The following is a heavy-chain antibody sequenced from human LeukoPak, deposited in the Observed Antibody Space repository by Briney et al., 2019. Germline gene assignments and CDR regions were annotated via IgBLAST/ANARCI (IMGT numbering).Heavy chain of an antibody. Sequence: PSETLFLTCTVSGGSISRNYWSWIRQPPGKGLEWIGYIYFSGSTNYNPSLKSRVTISVDTSKNQFSLKLSSVTAADTAVYYCARGIAARLLAFDIWGQGTMVTVSS. J-gene: IGHJ3*02. D-gene: IGHD6-6*01. V-gene: IGHV4-59*01. CDR3: ARGIAARLLAFDI. CDR2: IYFSGST. CDR1: GGSISRNY.